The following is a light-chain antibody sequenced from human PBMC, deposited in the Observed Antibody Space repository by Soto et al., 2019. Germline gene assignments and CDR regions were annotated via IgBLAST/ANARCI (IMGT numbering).Light chain of an antibody. V-gene: IGKV2-28*01. J-gene: IGKJ5*01. CDR1: QSLLHSHGYHY. CDR2: GAS. CDR3: QQYSPPIT. Sequence: DIVMTQSPLSLPVTPGEPASISCRSSQSLLHSHGYHYLDWYHQKPGQAPRLLIYGASKRATGIPDRFSGSGSGTDFTLTISRLEPEDFAVYYCQQYSPPITFGQGTRLEIK.